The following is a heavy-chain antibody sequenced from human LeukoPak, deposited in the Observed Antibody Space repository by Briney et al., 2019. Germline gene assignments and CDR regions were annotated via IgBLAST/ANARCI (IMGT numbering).Heavy chain of an antibody. J-gene: IGHJ4*02. CDR1: GFTFSSYG. CDR3: ARGKTGRLLWFGEFLDY. V-gene: IGHV3-30*02. Sequence: GGSLRLSCAVSGFTFSSYGMHWVRQAPGKGLEWVAFIRYDGSNKYYADSVKGRFTISRDNSKNTLYLQMNSLRPEDTAVYYCARGKTGRLLWFGEFLDYWGQGTLVTVSS. D-gene: IGHD3-10*01. CDR2: IRYDGSNK.